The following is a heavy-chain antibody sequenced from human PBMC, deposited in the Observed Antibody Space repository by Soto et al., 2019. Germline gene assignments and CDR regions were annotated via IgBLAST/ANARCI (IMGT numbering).Heavy chain of an antibody. V-gene: IGHV3-21*01. CDR2: VSKSDYT. J-gene: IGHJ4*02. Sequence: GGSLRLSCAVSGFYFNNYGINWVRQAPGKGLEWVSSVSKSDYTYYSDSVKGRFTISRDNAKNSVSLQMNSLRAEDTAVYYCAREDSIIIPAVSDFWGQGTLVTVS. D-gene: IGHD2-2*01. CDR3: AREDSIIIPAVSDF. CDR1: GFYFNNYG.